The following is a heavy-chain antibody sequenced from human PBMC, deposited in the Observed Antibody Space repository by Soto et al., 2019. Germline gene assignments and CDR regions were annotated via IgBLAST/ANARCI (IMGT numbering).Heavy chain of an antibody. J-gene: IGHJ4*02. D-gene: IGHD3-16*02. V-gene: IGHV3-30*04. CDR1: GFTFSRHT. Sequence: QVQLEESGGGVVQPGRSLRLSCAASGFTFSRHTLHWVRQAPGKGLEWVASISYDGSSKYYADSGKGRFTISRDNSKNTRYVQMDSLRAEDTAVYYCARDRLRLGELSLLGYFDYWGQGTLVTVSS. CDR2: ISYDGSSK. CDR3: ARDRLRLGELSLLGYFDY.